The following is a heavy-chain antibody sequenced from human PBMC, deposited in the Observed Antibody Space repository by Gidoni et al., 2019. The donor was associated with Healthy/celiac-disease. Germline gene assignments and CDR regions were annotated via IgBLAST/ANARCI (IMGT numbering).Heavy chain of an antibody. J-gene: IGHJ3*02. D-gene: IGHD3-22*01. V-gene: IGHV3-23*01. CDR3: AKDGDDSSGYYPDDAFDI. CDR2: ISGSGGST. Sequence: EVQLLESGGGLVQPGGSLRLSCAASGFTFSSYAMSWVRQAPGKGLEWVSAISGSGGSTYYADSVKGRFTISRDNSKNTLYLQMNSLRAEDTAVYYCAKDGDDSSGYYPDDAFDIWGQGTMVTVSS. CDR1: GFTFSSYA.